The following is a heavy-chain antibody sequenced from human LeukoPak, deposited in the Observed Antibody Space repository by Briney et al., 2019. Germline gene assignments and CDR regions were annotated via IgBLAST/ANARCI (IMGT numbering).Heavy chain of an antibody. CDR2: IYYSGST. CDR1: GGSISSGDYY. Sequence: SETLSLTCTVSGGSISSGDYYWSWIRQPPGKGLEWIGYIYYSGSTYYNPSLKSRVTISVDTSKNQFSLKLSSVTAADTAVYYCATTKRYCSGGSCYGRINFDYWGQGTLVTVSS. D-gene: IGHD2-15*01. CDR3: ATTKRYCSGGSCYGRINFDY. V-gene: IGHV4-30-4*01. J-gene: IGHJ4*02.